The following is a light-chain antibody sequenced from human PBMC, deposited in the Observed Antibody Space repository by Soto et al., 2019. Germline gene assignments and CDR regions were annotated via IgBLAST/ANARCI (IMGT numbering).Light chain of an antibody. J-gene: IGKJ1*01. CDR2: GAS. CDR1: QSVSSN. V-gene: IGKV3-15*01. CDR3: QQYNNWGT. Sequence: EIVMTQSPATLSVSPGERATLSCRASQSVSSNLAWYQQKPGQAPRLLIYGASTRATGIQARFSGSGSGTEFTLTTSRLQSEDCAVYYCQQYNNWGTFGQGTKVEIK.